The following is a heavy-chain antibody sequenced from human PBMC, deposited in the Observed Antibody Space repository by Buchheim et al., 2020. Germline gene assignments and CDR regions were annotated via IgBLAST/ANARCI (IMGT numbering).Heavy chain of an antibody. Sequence: QVQLVQSGAEVKKPGASVKVSCKASGYTFTSYDINWVRQAPGQGLEWMGWMNPNSGNTGYAQKFQGRVTMTRNTSISTAYMELSSLRSEDTAVYYCARVPGNYDILTGYYSYYGMDVWGQGTT. CDR1: GYTFTSYD. CDR2: MNPNSGNT. V-gene: IGHV1-8*01. D-gene: IGHD3-9*01. J-gene: IGHJ6*02. CDR3: ARVPGNYDILTGYYSYYGMDV.